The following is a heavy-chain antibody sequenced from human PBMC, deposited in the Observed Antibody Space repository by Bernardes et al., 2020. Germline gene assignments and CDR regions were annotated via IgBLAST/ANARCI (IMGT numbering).Heavy chain of an antibody. J-gene: IGHJ4*02. CDR2: ISAYNGNT. CDR3: ARGDIGWLVGATPAFDY. V-gene: IGHV1-18*01. Sequence: ASVKVSCKASGYTFTSYGISWVRQAPGQGLEWMGWISAYNGNTNYAQKLQGRVTMTTDTSTSTAYMELRSLRSDDTAVYYCARGDIGWLVGATPAFDYWGQGTLVTVSS. CDR1: GYTFTSYG. D-gene: IGHD1-26*01.